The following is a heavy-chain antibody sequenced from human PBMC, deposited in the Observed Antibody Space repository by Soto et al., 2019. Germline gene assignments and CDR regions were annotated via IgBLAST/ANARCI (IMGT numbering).Heavy chain of an antibody. CDR2: IRSKAYGGTT. D-gene: IGHD3-22*01. CDR1: GFTFGDYA. J-gene: IGHJ4*02. CDR3: TRVRYDSSGYYSEY. Sequence: PGGSLRLSCTASGFTFGDYAMSWFRQAPGKGLEWVGFIRSKAYGGTTEYAASVKGRFTISRDDSKSIAYLQMNSLKTEDTAVYYCTRVRYDSSGYYSEYWGQGTLVTVSS. V-gene: IGHV3-49*03.